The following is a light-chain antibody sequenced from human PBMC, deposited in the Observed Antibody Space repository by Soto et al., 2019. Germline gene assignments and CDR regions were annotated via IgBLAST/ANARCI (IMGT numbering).Light chain of an antibody. CDR2: GAS. CDR3: LQYNNWPPETWT. Sequence: EIVMTQSPSTLSVSPGERSTLSFWASQSVSSNLAWYQHRPGQAPRLLINGASTRATGIPGRFSGSGSGTEFTLTISSLQSEDIAVYFCLQYNNWPPETWTFGPGTKVDI. CDR1: QSVSSN. J-gene: IGKJ1*01. V-gene: IGKV3-15*01.